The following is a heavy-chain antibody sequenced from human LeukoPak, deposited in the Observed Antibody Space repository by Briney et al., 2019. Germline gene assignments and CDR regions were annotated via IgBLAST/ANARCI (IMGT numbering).Heavy chain of an antibody. V-gene: IGHV1-2*02. Sequence: RASVKVSCKASGYTFTGYYMHWVRQAPGPGLEWMGWINPNSGGTNYAQKFQSRFTMTRDTSISTDYMELSRLRSDDTAVYYCARGGRYNWNDPTDYWGQGTLVTVSS. D-gene: IGHD1-1*01. CDR1: GYTFTGYY. CDR2: INPNSGGT. CDR3: ARGGRYNWNDPTDY. J-gene: IGHJ4*02.